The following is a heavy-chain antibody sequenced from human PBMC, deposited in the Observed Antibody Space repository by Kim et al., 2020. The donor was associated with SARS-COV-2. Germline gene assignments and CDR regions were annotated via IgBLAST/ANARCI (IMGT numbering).Heavy chain of an antibody. CDR3: ARNNPTYYDILTEGNWFDP. J-gene: IGHJ5*02. V-gene: IGHV1-18*01. CDR1: GYTFTSYG. CDR2: ISAYNGNT. D-gene: IGHD3-9*01. Sequence: ASVKVSCKASGYTFTSYGISWVRQAPGQGLEWMGWISAYNGNTNYAQKLQGRVTMTTDTSTSTAYMELRSLRSDDTAVYYCARNNPTYYDILTEGNWFDPWGQGTLVTVSS.